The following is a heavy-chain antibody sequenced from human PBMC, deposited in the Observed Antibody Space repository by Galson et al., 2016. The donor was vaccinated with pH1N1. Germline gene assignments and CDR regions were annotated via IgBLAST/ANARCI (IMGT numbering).Heavy chain of an antibody. V-gene: IGHV1-46*01. CDR2: IDPSNGGT. CDR3: IRDRGRLRDY. J-gene: IGHJ4*02. CDR1: GYTFTREY. D-gene: IGHD3-10*01. Sequence: SVKVSCKASGYTFTREYIHWVRQAPGQGLEWMGVIDPSNGGTTYSQKFQGLVTMTRDTSTNTVSMELSGLKSEDTAVYSCIRDRGRLRDYWGQGTLVTVSS.